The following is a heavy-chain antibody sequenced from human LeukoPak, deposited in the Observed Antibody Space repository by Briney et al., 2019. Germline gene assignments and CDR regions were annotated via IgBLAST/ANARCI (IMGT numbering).Heavy chain of an antibody. CDR2: ISGSGGST. Sequence: GSLRLSCAASGFTFDDYGMSWVRQAPGKGLEWVSAISGSGGSTYYADSVKGRFTISRDNSKNTLYLQMNSLRAEDTAVYYCAKVIASYYDSSGYKRAFDYWGQGTLVTVSS. J-gene: IGHJ4*02. CDR3: AKVIASYYDSSGYKRAFDY. D-gene: IGHD3-22*01. CDR1: GFTFDDYG. V-gene: IGHV3-23*01.